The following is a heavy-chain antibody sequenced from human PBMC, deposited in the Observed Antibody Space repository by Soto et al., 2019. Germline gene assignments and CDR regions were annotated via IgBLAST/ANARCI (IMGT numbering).Heavy chain of an antibody. J-gene: IGHJ4*02. CDR2: VRTKNNNYAT. V-gene: IGHV3-73*02. CDR1: GFTFSAYA. CDR3: TSYDNSGYFYLNY. Sequence: EVQLVESGGGLVQPGSSLRLSCAASGFTFSAYAIHWVRQASGKGLEWVGRVRTKNNNYATTYAASVTGRFTISRDDSRNTAFLQMSSLKTEDTAIYYCTSYDNSGYFYLNYWGQGTLVTVSS. D-gene: IGHD3-22*01.